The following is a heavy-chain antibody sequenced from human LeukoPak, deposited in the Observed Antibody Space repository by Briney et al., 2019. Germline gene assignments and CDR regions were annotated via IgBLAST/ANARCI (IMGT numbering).Heavy chain of an antibody. CDR3: ARALFGELAAFLGLDV. V-gene: IGHV4-4*02. D-gene: IGHD3-10*02. J-gene: IGHJ6*02. CDR2: SFHTGST. Sequence: PSETLSLTCAVSGGSISSNDCWTWVRQPPGKGLEWIGESFHTGSTNSNPSLKSRVTILVDKSKNQFSLELTSVTAADTAVYYCARALFGELAAFLGLDVWGQGTTVTVSS. CDR1: GGSISSNDC.